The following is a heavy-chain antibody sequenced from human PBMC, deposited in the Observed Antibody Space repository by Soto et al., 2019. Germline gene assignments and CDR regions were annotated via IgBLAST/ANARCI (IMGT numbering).Heavy chain of an antibody. V-gene: IGHV1-46*01. CDR1: GYTFTSQN. J-gene: IGHJ4*02. CDR3: ARDLGGWPDY. CDR2: INPSVGST. Sequence: GASVKVSCKASGYTFTSQNMHWVRQAPGQGLEWMGVINPSVGSTTYAQKFQGRVTMTRDTSTSTAYMELSSLRSEDTAVYYCARDLGGWPDYWGQGTLVTVSS. D-gene: IGHD2-15*01.